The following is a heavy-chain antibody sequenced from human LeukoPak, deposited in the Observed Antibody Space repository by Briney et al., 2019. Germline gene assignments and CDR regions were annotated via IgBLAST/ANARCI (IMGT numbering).Heavy chain of an antibody. V-gene: IGHV1-18*01. J-gene: IGHJ4*02. CDR3: ARWVLAGGYFDY. CDR2: ISAYNGDT. D-gene: IGHD2-15*01. CDR1: GYTFTSYG. Sequence: ASVKVSCKASGYTFTSYGFSWVRQAPGQGLEWMGWISAYNGDTSYAQKLQGRVTMTTDTSTSTVYMELRSLRSEDSAVYYCARWVLAGGYFDYWGQGTVVTVSS.